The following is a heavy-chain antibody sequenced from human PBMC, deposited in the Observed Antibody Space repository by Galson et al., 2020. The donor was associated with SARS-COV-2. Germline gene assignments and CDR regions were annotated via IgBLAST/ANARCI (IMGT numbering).Heavy chain of an antibody. CDR3: AKDRASGIDGRGLNFDY. V-gene: IGHV3-9*01. D-gene: IGHD1-26*01. CDR2: ISWNSGSI. CDR1: GFTFDDYA. Sequence: GGSLRLSCAASGFTFDDYAMHWVRQAPGKGLEWVSGISWNSGSIGYADSVKGRFTISRDNAKNSLYLQMNSLRAEDTALYYCAKDRASGIDGRGLNFDYWGQGTLVTVSS. J-gene: IGHJ4*02.